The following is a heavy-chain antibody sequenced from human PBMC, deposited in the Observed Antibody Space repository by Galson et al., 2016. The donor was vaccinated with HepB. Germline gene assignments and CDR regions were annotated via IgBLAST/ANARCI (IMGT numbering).Heavy chain of an antibody. J-gene: IGHJ4*02. V-gene: IGHV3-30*03. Sequence: SLRLSCAASGFAFSTFGMHWVRQAPGKGLEWVAIISYDGSNQFFIDSVRGRFTISRDNSKNTLYLQLDNVRPEDMAVYYCAASTWVTTGFDYWGQGTLVTVAS. CDR1: GFAFSTFG. D-gene: IGHD2-21*02. CDR3: AASTWVTTGFDY. CDR2: ISYDGSNQ.